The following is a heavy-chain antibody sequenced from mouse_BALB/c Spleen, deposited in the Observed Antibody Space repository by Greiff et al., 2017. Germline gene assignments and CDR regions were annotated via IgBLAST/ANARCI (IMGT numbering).Heavy chain of an antibody. V-gene: IGHV2-9*02. Sequence: QGQLKESGPGLVAPSQSLSITCTVSGFSLTSYGVHWVRQPPGKGLEWLGVIWAGGSTNYNSALMSRLSISKDNSKSQVFLKMNSLQTDDTAMYYCARDDPMITVRFAYWGQGTLVTVSA. CDR1: GFSLTSYG. CDR2: IWAGGST. CDR3: ARDDPMITVRFAY. J-gene: IGHJ3*01. D-gene: IGHD2-4*01.